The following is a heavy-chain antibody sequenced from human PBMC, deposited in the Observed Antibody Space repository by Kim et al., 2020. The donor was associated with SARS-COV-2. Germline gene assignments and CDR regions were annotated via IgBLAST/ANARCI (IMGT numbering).Heavy chain of an antibody. V-gene: IGHV3-11*01. J-gene: IGHJ6*02. CDR2: FFLPSLPT. CDR3: ARASYYGSGPYDGYYYYCMDV. D-gene: IGHD3-10*01. CDR1: GFTFSDYY. Sequence: GGSLRLSCAASGFTFSDYYMTWIRQAPVPGLEFFSSFFLPSLPTYYSDSVKGRFTISRDNFKCSLYLQMNSLRVEDTAVYYCARASYYGSGPYDGYYYYCMDVWGQGTTVKVSS.